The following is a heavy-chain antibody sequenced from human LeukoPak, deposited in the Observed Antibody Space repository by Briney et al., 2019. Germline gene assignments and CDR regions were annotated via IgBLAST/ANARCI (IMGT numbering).Heavy chain of an antibody. V-gene: IGHV3-30*03. D-gene: IGHD3-16*01. J-gene: IGHJ3*02. CDR3: ARDLKGGHDAFDI. CDR2: ISYDGSNK. Sequence: GRSLRLSCAASGFTFSSYGMHWVRQAPGKGLEWVAVISYDGSNKYYADSVKGRFTISRDNSKNTLYLQMNSLRAEDTAVYYCARDLKGGHDAFDIWGQGTMVTVS. CDR1: GFTFSSYG.